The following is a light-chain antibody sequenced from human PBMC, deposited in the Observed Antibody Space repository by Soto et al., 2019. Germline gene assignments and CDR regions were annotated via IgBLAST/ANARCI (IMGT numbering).Light chain of an antibody. V-gene: IGKV1-39*01. J-gene: IGKJ1*01. Sequence: DIQMTQSPSSLSASVGDRVTITCRSSQSIGSYVNWYQQKPGKAPKLLIFAASSLQGGVPSRFTGSGYGTDFTLTTSALQPEDFATYYWQQSYIIPRVFGQGTTVESK. CDR2: AAS. CDR3: QQSYIIPRV. CDR1: QSIGSY.